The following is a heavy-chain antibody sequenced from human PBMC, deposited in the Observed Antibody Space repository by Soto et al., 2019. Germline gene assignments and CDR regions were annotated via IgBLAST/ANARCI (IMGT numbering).Heavy chain of an antibody. CDR3: ARDQETTIFGVAHWYGMDV. CDR1: GGTFSSYA. V-gene: IGHV1-69*13. Sequence: SVKVSCTASGGTFSSYAISWVRQAPGQGLEWMGGIIPIFGTANYAQKFQGRVTITADESTSTAYMELSSVTAADTAVYYCARDQETTIFGVAHWYGMDVWGQGTTVTVSS. D-gene: IGHD3-3*01. J-gene: IGHJ6*02. CDR2: IIPIFGTA.